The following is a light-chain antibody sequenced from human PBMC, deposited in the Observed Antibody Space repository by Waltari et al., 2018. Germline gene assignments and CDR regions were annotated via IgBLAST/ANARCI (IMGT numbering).Light chain of an antibody. CDR3: QAWDSSTAV. Sequence: SYELTQPPSVSVSPGQTASITCSGDKLGDKYACWYQQKPGQSPVPVIYQDSKRPSGIPERFSGSNPGNTATLTISGTQAMDEADYYCQAWDSSTAVFGTGTKVTVL. CDR1: KLGDKY. CDR2: QDS. J-gene: IGLJ1*01. V-gene: IGLV3-1*01.